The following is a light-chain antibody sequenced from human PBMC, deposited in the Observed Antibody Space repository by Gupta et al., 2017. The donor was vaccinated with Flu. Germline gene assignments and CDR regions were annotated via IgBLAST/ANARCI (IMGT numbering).Light chain of an antibody. CDR3: QQYSVWPT. CDR2: GAS. Sequence: SPANLSVSPGERATLSCRASQSVSSNLAWYQQMPGQGPRLLICGASTRATGIPARFSGSGSGTEFTLTISSLQSEDFAVYFCQQYSVWPTFGPGTKIDFK. V-gene: IGKV3-15*01. CDR1: QSVSSN. J-gene: IGKJ3*01.